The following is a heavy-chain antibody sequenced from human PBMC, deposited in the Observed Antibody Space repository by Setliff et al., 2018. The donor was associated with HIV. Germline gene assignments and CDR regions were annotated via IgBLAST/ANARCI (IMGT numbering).Heavy chain of an antibody. J-gene: IGHJ1*01. CDR1: GYTLTELS. CDR2: FDPEDGET. V-gene: IGHV1-24*01. CDR3: ADTLGYCSGDSCYGYLPH. D-gene: IGHD2-15*01. Sequence: GSSVKVSCKVSGYTLTELSMHWVRQAPGKGLEWMGGFDPEDGETIYAQKVQGRVTMTEDTSTDTAYMELRSLRSEDTAVYYCADTLGYCSGDSCYGYLPHWGQGTLVTVSS.